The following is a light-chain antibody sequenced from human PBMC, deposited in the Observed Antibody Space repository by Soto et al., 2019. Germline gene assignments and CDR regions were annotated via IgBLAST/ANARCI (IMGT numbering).Light chain of an antibody. Sequence: EIVMTQSPATLSVSPGERATLSCRASQSVSSNLAWYQQKPGQAPRLLIYGASTRTTGIPARFSGSGSGTEFTLPISILQSEDFAVYYCQQYNNSPPWTFGQGTKVDIK. CDR1: QSVSSN. CDR2: GAS. V-gene: IGKV3-15*01. CDR3: QQYNNSPPWT. J-gene: IGKJ1*01.